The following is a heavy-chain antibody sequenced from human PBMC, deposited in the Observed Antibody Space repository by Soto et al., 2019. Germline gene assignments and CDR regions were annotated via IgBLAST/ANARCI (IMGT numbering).Heavy chain of an antibody. D-gene: IGHD2-8*01. J-gene: IGHJ5*02. CDR3: AKIEMGWFAH. Sequence: SLKISCTGSGFSFFSYAMSWVRQAPGKGLEWVSTISGSGGHTYYADSVKGRFVVSRDNDKNTVYLHMSSLTGEDTAVYFCAKIEMGWFAHWGQGTQVTVSS. CDR2: ISGSGGHT. CDR1: GFSFFSYA. V-gene: IGHV3-23*01.